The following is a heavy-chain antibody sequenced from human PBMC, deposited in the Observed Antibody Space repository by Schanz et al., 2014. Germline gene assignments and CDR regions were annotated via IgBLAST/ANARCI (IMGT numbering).Heavy chain of an antibody. CDR1: GGTFSSYT. Sequence: QVQLVQSGAEVKRPGSSVKVSCKASGGTFSSYTISWVRQAPGQGLEWMGRIIPILGVANNAQKFQGRVTITADKSTSTAYMELSSLRSEDTAVYYCAGATYSSSWYGGSEYFQHWGQGTLVTVSS. V-gene: IGHV1-69*02. CDR3: AGATYSSSWYGGSEYFQH. CDR2: IIPILGVA. D-gene: IGHD6-13*01. J-gene: IGHJ1*01.